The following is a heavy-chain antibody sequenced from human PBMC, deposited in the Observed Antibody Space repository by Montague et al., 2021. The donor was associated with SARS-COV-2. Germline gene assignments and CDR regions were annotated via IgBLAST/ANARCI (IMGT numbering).Heavy chain of an antibody. J-gene: IGHJ6*02. CDR1: GFIFSSYE. V-gene: IGHV3-48*03. CDR2: ISSSGGGSTK. Sequence: SLRLSCAASGFIFSSYEMNWVRQAPGKGLEWLSYISSSGGGSTKHYTDSVKGRFTISRDNAKNSPYLQMNSLRGEDTAIYYCARDRDWDDWCGMDVWGQGTTVTVSS. D-gene: IGHD2-21*01. CDR3: ARDRDWDDWCGMDV.